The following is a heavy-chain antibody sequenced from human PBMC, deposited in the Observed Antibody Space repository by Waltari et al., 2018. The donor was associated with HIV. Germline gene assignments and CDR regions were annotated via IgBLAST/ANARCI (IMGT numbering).Heavy chain of an antibody. J-gene: IGHJ4*02. CDR3: ARRHTSEGILDY. CDR2: LNVDEGRV. V-gene: IGHV3-74*01. Sequence: EVQLVESGGGLVQPGGSLRLSCVASGFTFSNYWMHWVRQGPGKGLVWVSRLNVDEGRVLYSCSVKGRFTISRDDARNTLYLQMNSLRDEDTAVYYCARRHTSEGILDYWGQGTLVTVSS. D-gene: IGHD6-19*01. CDR1: GFTFSNYW.